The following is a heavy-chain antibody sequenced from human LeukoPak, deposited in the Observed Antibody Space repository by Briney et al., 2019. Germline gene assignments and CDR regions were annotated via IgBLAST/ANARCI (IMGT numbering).Heavy chain of an antibody. CDR1: GGSISSYY. CDR3: ARDRDSSGWRDY. J-gene: IGHJ4*02. V-gene: IGHV4-59*01. CDR2: IYYSGST. Sequence: PSETLSLTCTVSGGSISSYYWSWIRQPPGKGLEWIGYIYYSGSTNYNPSLKSRVTISVDTSKNQFSLKLSSVTAADTAVYYCARDRDSSGWRDYWGQGTLVTVSS. D-gene: IGHD6-19*01.